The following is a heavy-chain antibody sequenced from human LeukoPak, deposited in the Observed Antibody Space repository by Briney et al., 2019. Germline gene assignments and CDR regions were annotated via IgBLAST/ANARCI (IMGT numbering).Heavy chain of an antibody. CDR1: GYTFTGYY. V-gene: IGHV1-18*04. D-gene: IGHD2-8*01. Sequence: ASVKVSCKASGYTFTGYYMHWVRQAPGQGLEWMGWISAYNGNTNYAQKLQGRVTMTTDTSTSTAYMELRSLRSDDTAAYYCARVGIRIGYCTNGVCFTPDYWGQGTLVTVSS. CDR3: ARVGIRIGYCTNGVCFTPDY. J-gene: IGHJ4*02. CDR2: ISAYNGNT.